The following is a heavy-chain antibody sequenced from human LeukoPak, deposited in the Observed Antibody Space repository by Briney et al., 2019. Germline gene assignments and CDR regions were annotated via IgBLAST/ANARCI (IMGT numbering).Heavy chain of an antibody. D-gene: IGHD2-21*01. CDR3: ARHIGTGRQALGY. CDR2: TSYNGNT. J-gene: IGHJ4*02. CDR1: GYTFSSYG. V-gene: IGHV1-18*04. Sequence: ASVKVSCKASGYTFSSYGISWVRQAPGLGLEWMGWTSYNGNTNYAQKFQDRVTMTTDTSTTTAYMELRSLESDDTAVYYCARHIGTGRQALGYWGQGNLVTVSS.